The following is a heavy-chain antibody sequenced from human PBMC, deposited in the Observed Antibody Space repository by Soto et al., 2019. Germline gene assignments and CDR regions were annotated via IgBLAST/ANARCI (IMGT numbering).Heavy chain of an antibody. V-gene: IGHV3-23*01. Sequence: GGSLRLSCAASGFTFSSYAMSWVRQAPGKGLEWVSAISGSGGSTYYADSVKGRFTISRDNSKNTLFLQMNSLRAEDTAVYYCARDSFPPYCTTTSCPHWFDPWGQGTLVTSPQ. D-gene: IGHD2-2*01. CDR1: GFTFSSYA. CDR2: ISGSGGST. J-gene: IGHJ5*02. CDR3: ARDSFPPYCTTTSCPHWFDP.